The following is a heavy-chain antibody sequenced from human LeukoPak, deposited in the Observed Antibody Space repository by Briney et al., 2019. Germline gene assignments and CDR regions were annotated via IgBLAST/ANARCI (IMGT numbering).Heavy chain of an antibody. CDR3: TTYGSGSYYRSGLDY. CDR2: IKSKTDGGTT. CDR1: GFTFSNAW. Sequence: GGSLRLSCAASGFTFSNAWMSWVRQAPGKGLEWVGRIKSKTDGGTTDYAAPVKGRFTISRDDSKNTLNLQMNSLKTEDTAVYYCTTYGSGSYYRSGLDYWGQGTLVTVSS. V-gene: IGHV3-15*01. J-gene: IGHJ4*02. D-gene: IGHD3-10*01.